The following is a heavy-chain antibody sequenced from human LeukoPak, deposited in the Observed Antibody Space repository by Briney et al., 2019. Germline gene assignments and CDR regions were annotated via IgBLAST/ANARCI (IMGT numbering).Heavy chain of an antibody. J-gene: IGHJ4*02. CDR2: INHSGST. Sequence: SKTLSLTCAVYGGSFSGYYWSWIRQPPGKGLEWIGEINHSGSTYYNPSLKSRVTISVDTSKNQFSLKLSSVTAADTAVYYCASPDTAMVIFDYWGQGTLVTVSS. CDR3: ASPDTAMVIFDY. D-gene: IGHD5-18*01. V-gene: IGHV4-34*01. CDR1: GGSFSGYY.